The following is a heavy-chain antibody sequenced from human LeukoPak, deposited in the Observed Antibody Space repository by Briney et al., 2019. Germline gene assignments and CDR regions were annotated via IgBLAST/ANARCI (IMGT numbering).Heavy chain of an antibody. D-gene: IGHD5-24*01. CDR3: ARTYRWLQYYDY. V-gene: IGHV4-34*01. Sequence: SETLSLTCAVYGVSFSGYYWRWVRQPPGKGLEWVGEINHSGSTNYNPSLNSRVTISVDTSKNQFSLKLSSVTAADTAVYYCARTYRWLQYYDYCGQGTLVTVSS. CDR1: GVSFSGYY. J-gene: IGHJ4*02. CDR2: INHSGST.